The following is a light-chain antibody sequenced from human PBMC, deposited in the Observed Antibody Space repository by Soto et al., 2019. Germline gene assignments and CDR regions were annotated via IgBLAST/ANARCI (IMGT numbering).Light chain of an antibody. CDR2: EVS. CDR3: SSYRDTSKLV. Sequence: QSALTQPASVSASPGQSITISCSGSSSDIGGYDYVSWYQQHPGKAPKLVIYEVSNRPSGVSDRFSGSKSGNTASLTISGLQVDDEADYYCSSYRDTSKLVFGPGTKVTVL. CDR1: SSDIGGYDY. J-gene: IGLJ1*01. V-gene: IGLV2-14*01.